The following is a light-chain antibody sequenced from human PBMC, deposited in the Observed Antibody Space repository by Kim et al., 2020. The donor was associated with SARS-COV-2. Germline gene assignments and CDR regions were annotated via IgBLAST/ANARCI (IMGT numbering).Light chain of an antibody. Sequence: SYELTQPSSVSVSPGQTARITCSGDVLAKKYARWFQQKPGQAPILLIYKDTERPSGIPERFSGSSSGTTVTLTISGAQVEDEADYYCYSAADNKRVFGGGTQLTVL. J-gene: IGLJ3*02. CDR1: VLAKKY. CDR2: KDT. V-gene: IGLV3-27*01. CDR3: YSAADNKRV.